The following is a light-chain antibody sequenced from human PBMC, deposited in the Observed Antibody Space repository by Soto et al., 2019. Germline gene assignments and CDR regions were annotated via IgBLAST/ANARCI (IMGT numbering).Light chain of an antibody. Sequence: EIVLTLSPGTLSLSPGERATLSCRASQSVSSSYLAWYQQKPGQAPRLLIYGASSRATGIPDRFSGSGSGTDFTLTISRLEPEDFAVYYCQQYGSSRWTFGQGTKV. V-gene: IGKV3-20*01. CDR2: GAS. CDR1: QSVSSSY. J-gene: IGKJ1*01. CDR3: QQYGSSRWT.